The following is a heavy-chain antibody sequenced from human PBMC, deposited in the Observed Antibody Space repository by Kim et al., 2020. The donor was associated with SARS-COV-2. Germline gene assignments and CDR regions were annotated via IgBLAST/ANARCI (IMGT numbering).Heavy chain of an antibody. Sequence: SETLSLTCTVSGGSISSGGYYWSWIRQHPGKGLEWIGYIYYSGSTYYNPSLKSRVTISVDTSKNQFSLKLSSVTAADTAVYYCAGGRGSSSWNNWFDPWGQGTLVTVSS. V-gene: IGHV4-31*03. D-gene: IGHD6-13*01. J-gene: IGHJ5*02. CDR2: IYYSGST. CDR3: AGGRGSSSWNNWFDP. CDR1: GGSISSGGYY.